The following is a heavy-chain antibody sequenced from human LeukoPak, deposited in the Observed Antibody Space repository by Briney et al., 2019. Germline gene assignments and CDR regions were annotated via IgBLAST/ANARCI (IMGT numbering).Heavy chain of an antibody. CDR2: IYIGGST. CDR1: GFTVSSNY. Sequence: GGSLTLSCAASGFTVSSNYMSWVRQAPGKGLECVSVIYIGGSTYYADSVKGRFTISGHISENTVSLQMNSLRVEDTAVYYWAIGATNYGDYVGYWGQGTLVTVSS. D-gene: IGHD4-17*01. V-gene: IGHV3-53*04. J-gene: IGHJ4*02. CDR3: AIGATNYGDYVGY.